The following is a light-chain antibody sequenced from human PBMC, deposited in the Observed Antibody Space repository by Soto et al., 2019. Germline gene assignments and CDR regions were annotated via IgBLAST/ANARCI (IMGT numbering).Light chain of an antibody. Sequence: EFGMSQSPATLSVSPGERVTLSCRASQSVSDKLAWYQQKPGQAPRLLIYGASTRAAGTPDRFSGSGSGTEFTLTIFCLQSEDIAVYYCQLYGSTLRRFGQGTKVDI. CDR3: QLYGSTLRR. CDR1: QSVSDK. V-gene: IGKV3-15*01. CDR2: GAS. J-gene: IGKJ1*01.